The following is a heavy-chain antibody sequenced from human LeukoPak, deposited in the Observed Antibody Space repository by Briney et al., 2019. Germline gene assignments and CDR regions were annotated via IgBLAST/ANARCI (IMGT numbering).Heavy chain of an antibody. V-gene: IGHV3-74*01. CDR2: INSDGSST. J-gene: IGHJ3*01. CDR3: ARNVPGGDDV. Sequence: PGGSLRLSCAASRFTFSTYWMHWVRQAPGKGLVWVSRINSDGSSTGYADSVKGRFTISRDNAKKSLYLQMNSLRAEDTAVYSCARNVPGGDDVWGLGTMVTVSS. CDR1: RFTFSTYW. D-gene: IGHD3-10*02.